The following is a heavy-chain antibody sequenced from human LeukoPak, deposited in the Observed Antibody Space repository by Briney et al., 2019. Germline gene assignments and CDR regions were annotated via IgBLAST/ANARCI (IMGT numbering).Heavy chain of an antibody. V-gene: IGHV3-48*04. J-gene: IGHJ6*03. CDR3: ARDQYSSSGYYMDV. D-gene: IGHD6-6*01. CDR2: ISSSSSTI. CDR1: GFTFSSYS. Sequence: GGSLRLSCEASGFTFSSYSMNWVRQAPGKGLEWVSYISSSSSTIYYADSVKGRFTISRDNAKNSLYLQMNSLRAEDTAVYYCARDQYSSSGYYMDVWGKGTTVTVSS.